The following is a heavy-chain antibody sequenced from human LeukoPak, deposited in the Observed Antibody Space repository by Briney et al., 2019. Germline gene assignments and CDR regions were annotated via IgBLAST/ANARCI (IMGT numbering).Heavy chain of an antibody. J-gene: IGHJ4*02. D-gene: IGHD1-26*01. V-gene: IGHV5-10-1*01. CDR1: GYSFTSYW. Sequence: GESLRISCKGSGYSFTSYWISWVRQMPGKGLEWMGRIDPSDSYTNYSPSFQGHVTISADKSISTAYLQWGSLKASDTAMYYCARHGEWELLVGDYWGQGTLVTVSS. CDR2: IDPSDSYT. CDR3: ARHGEWELLVGDY.